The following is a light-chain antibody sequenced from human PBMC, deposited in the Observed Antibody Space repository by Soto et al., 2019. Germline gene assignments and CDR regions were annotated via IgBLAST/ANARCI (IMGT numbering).Light chain of an antibody. J-gene: IGLJ1*01. V-gene: IGLV2-23*02. CDR3: CSYAASSTFYV. CDR2: EVS. CDR1: SSDVGSYNL. Sequence: QSALTQPASVSGSPGQLITISCTGTSSDVGSYNLVSWYQQHPGKAPKLMIYEVSKRPSGVSNRFSGSKSGNTASLTISGLQAVDEADYYCCSYAASSTFYVFGTGTKVTV.